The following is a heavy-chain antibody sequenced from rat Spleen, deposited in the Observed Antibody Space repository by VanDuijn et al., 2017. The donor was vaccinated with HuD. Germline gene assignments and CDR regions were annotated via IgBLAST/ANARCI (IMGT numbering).Heavy chain of an antibody. J-gene: IGHJ2*01. CDR1: GLSLPSNS. V-gene: IGHV2-47*01. D-gene: IGHD1-2*01. CDR2: IWGNGNA. Sequence: QVQLKESGPGLVQPSQTLSLTCTVSGLSLPSNSVSWIRQPPGKGLEWMGVIWGNGNANYNSALKSRLSISRDTSKSQVFLKMNNLQTEDTAMYFCARSDYSSPYYFDYWGQGVMVTVSS. CDR3: ARSDYSSPYYFDY.